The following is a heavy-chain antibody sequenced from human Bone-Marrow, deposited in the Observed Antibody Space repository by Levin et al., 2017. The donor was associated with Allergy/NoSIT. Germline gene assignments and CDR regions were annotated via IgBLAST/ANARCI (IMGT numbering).Heavy chain of an antibody. CDR3: ARVRYGSGWSRTRYYYYGLDV. V-gene: IGHV1-69*04. CDR2: IIPILGLA. CDR1: GGTFSTYA. D-gene: IGHD6-19*01. Sequence: KISCKASGGTFSTYAISWVRQAPGQGLELMGTIIPILGLANSAQKFQDRVTISADKSTNTVYMELSSLRSEDSAVYYCARVRYGSGWSRTRYYYYGLDVWGQGTTVTVSS. J-gene: IGHJ6*02.